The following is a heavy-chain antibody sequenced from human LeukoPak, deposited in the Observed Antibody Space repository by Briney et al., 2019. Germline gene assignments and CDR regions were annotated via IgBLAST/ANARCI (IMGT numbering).Heavy chain of an antibody. Sequence: GGSLRLSCAASGFTFSSYWMHWVRQAPGKGLVWVSRINSDGSSTSYADSVKGRFTISRDNSKNTLYLQMNSLRAEDTAVYYCAKPVGYCSGGSCYYFDYWGQGTLVTVSS. D-gene: IGHD2-15*01. CDR1: GFTFSSYW. V-gene: IGHV3-74*01. J-gene: IGHJ4*02. CDR2: INSDGSST. CDR3: AKPVGYCSGGSCYYFDY.